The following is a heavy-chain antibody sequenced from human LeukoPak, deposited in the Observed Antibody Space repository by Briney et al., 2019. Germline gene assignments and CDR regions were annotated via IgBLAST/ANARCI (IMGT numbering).Heavy chain of an antibody. V-gene: IGHV3-21*01. D-gene: IGHD2-2*01. Sequence: NPGGSLRLSCAASGFSFGNYTMSWVRQFPGKRLEWVSSISTDSSYKYYGGSVRGRFSISRDNAKKSLFLQMNSLRVDDTAVYYCVREVDGQFVWGQGTLVTVSS. CDR1: GFSFGNYT. J-gene: IGHJ4*02. CDR3: VREVDGQFV. CDR2: ISTDSSYK.